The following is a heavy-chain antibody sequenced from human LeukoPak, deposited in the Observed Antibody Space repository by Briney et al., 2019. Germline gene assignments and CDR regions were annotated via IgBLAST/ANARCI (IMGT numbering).Heavy chain of an antibody. Sequence: PGGSLRLSCAASGFTFSSYAMSWVRQAPGKGLEWVSGISGSGGSTSYADSVKGRFTSSRDNSKNTLYLQINSLRAEDTAVYYCAKEGNGWYNGNYYYGMDVWGQGTTVTVSS. V-gene: IGHV3-23*01. J-gene: IGHJ6*02. D-gene: IGHD6-19*01. CDR3: AKEGNGWYNGNYYYGMDV. CDR2: ISGSGGST. CDR1: GFTFSSYA.